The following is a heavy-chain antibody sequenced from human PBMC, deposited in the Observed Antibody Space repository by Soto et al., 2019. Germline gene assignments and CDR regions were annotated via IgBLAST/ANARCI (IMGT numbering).Heavy chain of an antibody. D-gene: IGHD3-22*01. Sequence: ASVKVSCKASGFTFTSSAVQWVRQARGQRLEWIGWIVVGSGNTNYAQKFQERVTITRDMSTSTTYMELSSLRSEDTAVYYCAADLGDYYDSSGYYVPPYYYCGMDVWG. CDR2: IVVGSGNT. CDR1: GFTFTSSA. V-gene: IGHV1-58*01. CDR3: AADLGDYYDSSGYYVPPYYYCGMDV. J-gene: IGHJ6*02.